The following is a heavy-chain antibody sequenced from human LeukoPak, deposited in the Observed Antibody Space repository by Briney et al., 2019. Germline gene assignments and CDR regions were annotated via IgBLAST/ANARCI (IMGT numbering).Heavy chain of an antibody. V-gene: IGHV3-30*18. CDR1: GFTFSSYG. CDR3: AKDQARIVVVTAELDY. J-gene: IGHJ4*02. CDR2: ISYDGSNK. D-gene: IGHD2-21*02. Sequence: GGSLRLSCAASGFTFSSYGMHWVRQAPGKGLEWVAVISYDGSNKYYADSVKGRFTISRDNSKNTLYLQMNSLRAEDTAVYYCAKDQARIVVVTAELDYWGQGTLVTVSA.